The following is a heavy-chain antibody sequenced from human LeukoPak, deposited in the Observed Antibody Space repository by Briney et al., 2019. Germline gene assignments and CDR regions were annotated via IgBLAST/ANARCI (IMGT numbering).Heavy chain of an antibody. CDR2: IKEDGSEK. CDR1: GFTVSNNY. J-gene: IGHJ4*02. Sequence: GGSLRLSCAASGFTVSNNYMRWVRQAPGKGLEWVANIKEDGSEKHYVDSVKGRFTISRDNAKNSLSLEMNSLRAEDTAVYYCVRSYDYWGQGTQVTVSS. V-gene: IGHV3-7*01. CDR3: VRSYDY.